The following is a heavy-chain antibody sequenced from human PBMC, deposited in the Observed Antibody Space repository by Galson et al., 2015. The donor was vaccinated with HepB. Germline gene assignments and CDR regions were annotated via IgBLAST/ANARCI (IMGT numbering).Heavy chain of an antibody. CDR2: IRYDGSNK. Sequence: SLRLSCAASGFTFSSYAMHWVRQAPGKGLERVAFIRYDGSNKYYADSVKGRFTISRDNSKTTLYLQMNSLTTEDAAVYYCAKRPQAGNGMDVWGQGTTVTVSS. CDR1: GFTFSSYA. J-gene: IGHJ6*02. CDR3: AKRPQAGNGMDV. V-gene: IGHV3-30*02. D-gene: IGHD6-13*01.